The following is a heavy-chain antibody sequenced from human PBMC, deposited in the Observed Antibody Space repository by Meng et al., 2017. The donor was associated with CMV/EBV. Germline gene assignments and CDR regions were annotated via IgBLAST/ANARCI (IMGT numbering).Heavy chain of an antibody. CDR3: ARALEGLYNWNYDYYYGMDV. Sequence: ASVKVSCKVSGYTFTSYYMHWVRQAPGQGLEWMGIINPSGGSTSYAQKFQGRVTMTRDTSTSTVYMELSSLRSEDTAVYYCARALEGLYNWNYDYYYGMDVWGQGTTVTVSS. J-gene: IGHJ6*02. D-gene: IGHD1-20*01. V-gene: IGHV1-46*01. CDR2: INPSGGST. CDR1: GYTFTSYY.